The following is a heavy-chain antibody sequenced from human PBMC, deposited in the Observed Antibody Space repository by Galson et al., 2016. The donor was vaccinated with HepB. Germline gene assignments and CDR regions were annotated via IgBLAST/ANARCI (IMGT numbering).Heavy chain of an antibody. CDR3: AREAPGDYFDY. Sequence: LSLTCAVSGGSISTNNWWSWVRQPPGKGLEWIGQIYHTGITNFNPSLKSRVTMSVDKSSNRFSLKLSSVTAADTAVYYCAREAPGDYFDYWGRGTLVTVSS. V-gene: IGHV4-4*02. CDR2: IYHTGIT. J-gene: IGHJ4*02. CDR1: GGSISTNNW.